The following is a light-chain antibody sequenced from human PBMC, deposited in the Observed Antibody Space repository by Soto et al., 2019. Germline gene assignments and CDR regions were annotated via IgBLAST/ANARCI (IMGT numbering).Light chain of an antibody. Sequence: DIQMTQSPSSLSASVGDRVTITCRASQTISFYLNWYQQKPGKAPKLLIYAASNLQSGVPSRFSASGSVTDFTLTLNSLQPEDFATYYCQQAYSTPWTFGQGTTVEIK. CDR2: AAS. V-gene: IGKV1-39*01. CDR3: QQAYSTPWT. CDR1: QTISFY. J-gene: IGKJ1*01.